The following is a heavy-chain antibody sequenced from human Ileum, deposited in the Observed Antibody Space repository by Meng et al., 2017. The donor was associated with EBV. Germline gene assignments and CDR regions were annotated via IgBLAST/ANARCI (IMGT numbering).Heavy chain of an antibody. D-gene: IGHD2-21*02. Sequence: LHVPESRPGLVKPSVTLSLTCSVSGGSITSYSYYWGWIRQPPGKGLEWIATIYHTGSTYYNPSLKSRVTISVDTSKNEFSLKVTSVTAADTALYYCARRDTAWFDPWGRGTLVTVSS. CDR1: GGSITSYSYY. V-gene: IGHV4-39*01. CDR2: IYHTGST. CDR3: ARRDTAWFDP. J-gene: IGHJ5*02.